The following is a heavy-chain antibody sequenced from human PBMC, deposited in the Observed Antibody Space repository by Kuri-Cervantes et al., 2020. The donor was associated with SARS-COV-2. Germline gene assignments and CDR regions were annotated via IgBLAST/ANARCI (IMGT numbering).Heavy chain of an antibody. Sequence: SQTLSLTCAFYGESFSGYYWNWIRQSPGKGLEWIGEVNHRGSTNYNPSLKSRVTISVDTSKNQFSLQLNSVTAADTAVYYCARLVTNWYFDLWGRGTLVTVSS. J-gene: IGHJ2*01. CDR2: VNHRGST. CDR1: GESFSGYY. D-gene: IGHD4-17*01. CDR3: ARLVTNWYFDL. V-gene: IGHV4-34*01.